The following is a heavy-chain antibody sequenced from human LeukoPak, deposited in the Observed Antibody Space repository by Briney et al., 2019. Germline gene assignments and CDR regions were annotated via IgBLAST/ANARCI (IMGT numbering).Heavy chain of an antibody. CDR2: INHSGST. CDR3: ARGSARPQKLYVVVPAARAFDY. V-gene: IGHV4-34*01. CDR1: GGSFSGYY. Sequence: SSETLSLTCAVYGGSFSGYYWSWIRQPPGKGLEWIGEINHSGSTNYNPSLKSRVTISVDTSKNQFSLKLSSVTAADTAVYYCARGSARPQKLYVVVPAARAFDYWGQGTLVTVSS. J-gene: IGHJ4*02. D-gene: IGHD2-2*01.